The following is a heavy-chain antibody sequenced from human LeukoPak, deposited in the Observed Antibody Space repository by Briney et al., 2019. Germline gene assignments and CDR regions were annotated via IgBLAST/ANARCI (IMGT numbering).Heavy chain of an antibody. CDR1: GYTFTGYY. D-gene: IGHD3-10*01. CDR2: INPNSGGT. Sequence: ASVKVSCKASGYTFTGYYMHWVRQAPGQGLEWMGWINPNSGGTNYAQKFQGRVTVTRDTSISTAYMELSRLRSDDTAVYYCARLEYYGSGSYYNYYSKWGQGTLATVSS. J-gene: IGHJ4*02. V-gene: IGHV1-2*02. CDR3: ARLEYYGSGSYYNYYSK.